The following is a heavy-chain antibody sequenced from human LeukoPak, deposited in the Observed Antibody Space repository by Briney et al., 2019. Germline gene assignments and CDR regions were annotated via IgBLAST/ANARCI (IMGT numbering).Heavy chain of an antibody. D-gene: IGHD2-21*02. J-gene: IGHJ4*02. CDR2: ISAYNGNT. Sequence: ASVKVSCKASGYTFTSYGISWVRQAPGQGLEWMGWISAYNGNTNYAQKLQGRVTMTTDTSTSTAYMELRSLRSDDTAVYYRARAQGPPDCGGDCYPSFDYWGQGTLVTVSS. CDR3: ARAQGPPDCGGDCYPSFDY. CDR1: GYTFTSYG. V-gene: IGHV1-18*01.